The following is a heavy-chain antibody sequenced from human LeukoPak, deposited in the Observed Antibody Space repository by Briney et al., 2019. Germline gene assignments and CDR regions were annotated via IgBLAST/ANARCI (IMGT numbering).Heavy chain of an antibody. CDR3: ARVSWFPGTSYYYMDV. J-gene: IGHJ6*03. Sequence: SETLSLTCTVSGDSIRSYYWSWIRQPPGKGLDCIGYIYYSGTTNYNPSLKSRVTISLDTSKNQFSLKLTSVTAADTAVYYCARVSWFPGTSYYYMDVWGKGTTVTVSS. CDR2: IYYSGTT. D-gene: IGHD1-1*01. V-gene: IGHV4-59*01. CDR1: GDSIRSYY.